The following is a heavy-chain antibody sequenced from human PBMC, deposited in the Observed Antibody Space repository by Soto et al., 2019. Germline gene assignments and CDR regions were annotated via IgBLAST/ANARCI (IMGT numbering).Heavy chain of an antibody. CDR3: ARGDYIFLGMDV. Sequence: SVKISCKASGGTFSSYAISGVRQAPGQGLEWMGGIIPIFGTANYAQKFQGRVTITADESTSTAYMELSSLRSEDTAVYYCARGDYIFLGMDVWGQGTTVTVSS. V-gene: IGHV1-69*13. CDR1: GGTFSSYA. J-gene: IGHJ6*02. D-gene: IGHD3-3*01. CDR2: IIPIFGTA.